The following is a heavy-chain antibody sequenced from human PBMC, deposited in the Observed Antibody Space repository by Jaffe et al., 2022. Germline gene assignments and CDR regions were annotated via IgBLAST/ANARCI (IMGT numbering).Heavy chain of an antibody. J-gene: IGHJ3*02. Sequence: QVQLVQSGAEVKKPGSSVKVSCKASGGTFSSYTISWVRQAPGQGLEWMGRIIPILGIANYAQKFQGRVTITADKSTSTAYMELSSLRSEDTAVYYCARDGVGLYYDILTVNMAGGEGAFDIWGQGTMVTVSS. CDR2: IIPILGIA. D-gene: IGHD3-9*01. CDR3: ARDGVGLYYDILTVNMAGGEGAFDI. CDR1: GGTFSSYT. V-gene: IGHV1-69*08.